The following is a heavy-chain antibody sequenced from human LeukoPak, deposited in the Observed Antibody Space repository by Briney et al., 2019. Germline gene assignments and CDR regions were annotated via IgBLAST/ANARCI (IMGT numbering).Heavy chain of an antibody. D-gene: IGHD1-26*01. CDR1: GFTFSSYW. V-gene: IGHV3-7*01. Sequence: GGSLRLSCAASGFTFSSYWMAWVRQAPGKGLEWVANIRQGGGEIYYVDSVKGRFILSRDNAKNSLYLEMNSLRDEDTAVYYCARDKIVGATNFDSWGQGTLVTVSS. J-gene: IGHJ4*02. CDR3: ARDKIVGATNFDS. CDR2: IRQGGGEI.